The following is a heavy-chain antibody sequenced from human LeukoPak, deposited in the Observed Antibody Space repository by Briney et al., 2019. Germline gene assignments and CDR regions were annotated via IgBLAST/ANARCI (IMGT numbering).Heavy chain of an antibody. V-gene: IGHV3-21*01. CDR2: ISPKSDFI. CDR3: ARADCSSSTCYLRRSWFDP. CDR1: GFSFNYYD. Sequence: GGSLRLSCAGSGFSFNYYDMNWVRQAPGKGLEWVSSISPKSDFIYYSDSVRGRFTISRDNAENSLYLQMNSLRAEDTAVYSCARADCSSSTCYLRRSWFDPWGKGTLVTVSS. D-gene: IGHD2-2*01. J-gene: IGHJ5*02.